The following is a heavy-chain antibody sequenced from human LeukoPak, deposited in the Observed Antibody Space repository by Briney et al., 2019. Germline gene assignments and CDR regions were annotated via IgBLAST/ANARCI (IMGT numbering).Heavy chain of an antibody. CDR3: AKVEGIAAAGIHGFDY. V-gene: IGHV3-53*01. Sequence: GGSLRLSWAASGCTVSSYYMNWVRKAPGKGLEWVSVIYSGSSTYYADSVKARFTISRDNSKNTLYLQMNSLRAEDTAVYYCAKVEGIAAAGIHGFDYWGQGTLVTVSS. J-gene: IGHJ4*02. D-gene: IGHD6-13*01. CDR2: IYSGSST. CDR1: GCTVSSYY.